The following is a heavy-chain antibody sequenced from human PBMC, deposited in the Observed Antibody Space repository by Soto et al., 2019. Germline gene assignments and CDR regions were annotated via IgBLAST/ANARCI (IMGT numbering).Heavy chain of an antibody. CDR3: AKERRRTGDVDTDYYYYGMDV. CDR2: ISGSGGST. D-gene: IGHD7-27*01. J-gene: IGHJ6*02. CDR1: GFTFSSYA. V-gene: IGHV3-23*01. Sequence: GGSLRLSCAASGFTFSSYAMSWVRQAPGKGLEWVSAISGSGGSTYYADSVKGRFTISRDNSKNTLYLQMNSLRAEDTAVYYCAKERRRTGDVDTDYYYYGMDVWGQGTTVTVSS.